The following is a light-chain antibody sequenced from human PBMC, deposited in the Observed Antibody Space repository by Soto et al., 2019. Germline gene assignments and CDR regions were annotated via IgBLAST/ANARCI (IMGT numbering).Light chain of an antibody. V-gene: IGKV1-17*01. CDR2: DAS. CDR1: QDIRND. Sequence: DIQMTQFPSSLSASVGDTVTITCRASQDIRNDLGCYQQKAGKAPNRLIFDASSLQSGVPSRFSGSEYGTEFTLTISSLQPEDFATYYCLQHNDYPYTFGLGTKLEIK. CDR3: LQHNDYPYT. J-gene: IGKJ2*01.